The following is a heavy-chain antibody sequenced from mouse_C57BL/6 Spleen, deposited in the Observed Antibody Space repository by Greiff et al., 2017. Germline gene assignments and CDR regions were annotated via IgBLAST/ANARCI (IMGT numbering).Heavy chain of an antibody. Sequence: VQLQQPGAELVKPGASVQLSCKASGYTFTSSWMHWVKQRPGQGLEWIGMIHPNSGSTNYNEKFKSKATLTVDKSSSTAYMQLSSLTSEDSAVDYCARGELGWYFDVWGTGTTVTVSS. CDR2: IHPNSGST. J-gene: IGHJ1*03. V-gene: IGHV1-64*01. CDR1: GYTFTSSW. CDR3: ARGELGWYFDV. D-gene: IGHD4-1*01.